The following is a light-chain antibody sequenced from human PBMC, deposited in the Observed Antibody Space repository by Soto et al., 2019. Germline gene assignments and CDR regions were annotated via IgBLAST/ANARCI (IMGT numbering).Light chain of an antibody. J-gene: IGLJ2*01. CDR3: TSYTSSSTLQ. CDR1: SSDIGGSNF. V-gene: IGLV2-14*03. CDR2: DVS. Sequence: QSALTQPASVSGSPGQSITISCTGTSSDIGGSNFVSWYQQHPGKAPKLMIYDVSNRPSGVSNRFSGSKSGNTASFTISGLQAEDEADYYCTSYTSSSTLQFGGGTKLTVL.